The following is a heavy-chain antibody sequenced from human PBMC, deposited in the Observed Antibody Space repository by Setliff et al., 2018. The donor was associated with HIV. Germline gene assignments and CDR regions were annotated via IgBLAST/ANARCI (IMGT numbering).Heavy chain of an antibody. CDR1: GFAVSDAW. Sequence: PGGSLRLSCVVSGFAVSDAWMSWVRQAPGKGLEWVAVISYDGSNKYYADSVKGRFTIARDNSKNTLYLQMNSLRAEDTAVYYCARVDRCSGGSCYFIDYWGQGTLVTVSS. J-gene: IGHJ4*02. CDR2: ISYDGSNK. V-gene: IGHV3-30*06. CDR3: ARVDRCSGGSCYFIDY. D-gene: IGHD2-15*01.